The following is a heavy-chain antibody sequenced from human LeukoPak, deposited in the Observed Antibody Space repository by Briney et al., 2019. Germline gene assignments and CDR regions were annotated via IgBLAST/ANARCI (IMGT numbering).Heavy chain of an antibody. Sequence: PSGTLSLTCGVSVGSISSTNWWTWVRQPPGEGLEWIGEVHLSGRTNYNPSLESRVTMSVDMSENHISLRLTSVTAADTAVYYCAREGGPYRPLDYSGQGTLVTVSS. CDR3: AREGGPYRPLDY. J-gene: IGHJ4*02. V-gene: IGHV4-4*02. CDR1: VGSISSTNW. CDR2: VHLSGRT.